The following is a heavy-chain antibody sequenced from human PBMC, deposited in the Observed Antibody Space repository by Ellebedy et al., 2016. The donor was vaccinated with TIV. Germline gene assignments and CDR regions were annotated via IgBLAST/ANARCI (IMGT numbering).Heavy chain of an antibody. CDR2: LTADGRST. Sequence: GESLKIPXAASGFSLSNSFMSWIRQAPGKGLEWASTLTADGRSTYFADSVKGRFTISRDNSKNTVYLQMNSLRSEDTAVYYCRPGHYSDAWGQGTLVTVSS. CDR1: GFSLSNSF. CDR3: RPGHYSDA. V-gene: IGHV3-23*01. J-gene: IGHJ4*02.